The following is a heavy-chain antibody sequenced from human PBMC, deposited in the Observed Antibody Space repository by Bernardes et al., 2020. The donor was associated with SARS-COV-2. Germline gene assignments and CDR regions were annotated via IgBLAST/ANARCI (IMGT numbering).Heavy chain of an antibody. CDR3: ARTRDPTASYTSGWPEPYFDY. D-gene: IGHD6-25*01. V-gene: IGHV3-23*01. Sequence: GSLRLSCAASGFTFSSYAMSWVRQAPGKGLEWVSTIGGSGGNKIYAVSVKGRFTISSDKTKNTLYLQMNSLRAEDTAEYYCARTRDPTASYTSGWPEPYFDYWGQGTLVTVSS. J-gene: IGHJ4*02. CDR1: GFTFSSYA. CDR2: IGGSGGNK.